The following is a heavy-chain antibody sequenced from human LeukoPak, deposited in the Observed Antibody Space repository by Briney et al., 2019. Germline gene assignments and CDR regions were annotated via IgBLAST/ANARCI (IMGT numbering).Heavy chain of an antibody. CDR1: GFTFSSYA. D-gene: IGHD1-1*01. V-gene: IGHV3-23*01. Sequence: GGSLRLSCAASGFTFSSYAMSWVRQTPGKGLEWVSAISGSGGSTYYADSVKGRFTISRDNSRNTLFLQMNSLRAEDTAVYYCAKAYWNEYYFDYWGQGTLVTVSS. J-gene: IGHJ4*02. CDR3: AKAYWNEYYFDY. CDR2: ISGSGGST.